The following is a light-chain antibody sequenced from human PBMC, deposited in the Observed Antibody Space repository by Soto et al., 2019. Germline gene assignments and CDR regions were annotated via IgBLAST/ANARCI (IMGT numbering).Light chain of an antibody. CDR1: QSVSSSY. V-gene: IGKV3-20*01. J-gene: IGKJ4*01. CDR3: QQYNSYLT. Sequence: EIVLTQSPGTLSLSPGERATLSCRASQSVSSSYLAWYQQKPGQAPRLLTYGASSRATGIPDRFSGSGSGTDFTLTISRLEPEDFATYYCQQYNSYLTFGGGTKVDIK. CDR2: GAS.